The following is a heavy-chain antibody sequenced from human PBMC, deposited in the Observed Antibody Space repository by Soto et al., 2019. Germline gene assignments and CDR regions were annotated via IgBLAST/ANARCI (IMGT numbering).Heavy chain of an antibody. Sequence: SETLSLTCTVSDDSISRGGYYWSWIRQHPGKGLEWIGYIYYSGSTYYNPSLKSRVTISVDTSKNQFSLKLSSVTAADTAVYYCASRNYYGSGSYHYYFDYWGQGTLVTVSS. D-gene: IGHD3-10*01. V-gene: IGHV4-31*03. J-gene: IGHJ4*02. CDR3: ASRNYYGSGSYHYYFDY. CDR2: IYYSGST. CDR1: DDSISRGGYY.